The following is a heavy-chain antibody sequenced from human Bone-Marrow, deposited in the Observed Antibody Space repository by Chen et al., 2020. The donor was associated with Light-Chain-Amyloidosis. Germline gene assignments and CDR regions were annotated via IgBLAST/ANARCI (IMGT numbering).Heavy chain of an antibody. J-gene: IGHJ5*02. V-gene: IGHV4-31*03. CDR1: GGSISSGGYY. CDR3: ARGPNVAFDP. D-gene: IGHD3-10*02. Sequence: QVQLQESGPGLVKPSQTLSLSCTVSGGSISSGGYYWSWIRQHPGKGLEWIGFIYHSWSVTYNPSLRSRLTISVDASRNQFSLKLSSVTAADTAVYYCARGPNVAFDPWGQGTLVTGSS. CDR2: IYHSWSV.